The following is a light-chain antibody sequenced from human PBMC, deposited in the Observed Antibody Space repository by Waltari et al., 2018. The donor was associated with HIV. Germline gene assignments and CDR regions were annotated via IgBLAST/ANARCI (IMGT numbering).Light chain of an antibody. Sequence: DIVLAQSPGTLSLSPGETVTLSCRASQTVNNNFCSWYQQRSGQAPRLLIYGVSSRATGIPNRFSGSGSGTDFTLTISRLEPEDFAVYYCQHYGGSPLYTFGQGTKLEMK. V-gene: IGKV3-20*01. CDR1: QTVNNNF. J-gene: IGKJ2*01. CDR2: GVS. CDR3: QHYGGSPLYT.